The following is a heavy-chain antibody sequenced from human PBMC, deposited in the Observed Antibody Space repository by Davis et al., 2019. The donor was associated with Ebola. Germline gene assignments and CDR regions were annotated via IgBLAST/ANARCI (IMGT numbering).Heavy chain of an antibody. CDR2: ISGTGGGT. V-gene: IGHV3-23*01. J-gene: IGHJ4*02. CDR1: KFTFSRYA. Sequence: GESLKISCAASKFTFSRYAMSWVRQAPGKGPEWVSAISGTGGGTYYTDSVKGRFTISRDNSKNTLYLQMNSLRAEDTAVYYCAKDYFDYWGQGTLVTASS. CDR3: AKDYFDY.